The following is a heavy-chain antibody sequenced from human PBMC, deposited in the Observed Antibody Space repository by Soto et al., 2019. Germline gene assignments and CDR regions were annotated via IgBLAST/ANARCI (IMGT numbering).Heavy chain of an antibody. CDR3: AKHAEFQLVSLFDP. J-gene: IGHJ5*02. V-gene: IGHV3-23*01. CDR2: ISAGGGNT. Sequence: EVQLLESGGGLVQPGGSLRLSCAVSGFSFNTDAMSWVRQAPWKGLEWVSSISAGGGNTYYADSVRGRFTISRDNSKDTLYLQITTLRAEDTAFYYCAKHAEFQLVSLFDPWGQGTLVTVSS. CDR1: GFSFNTDA. D-gene: IGHD1-1*01.